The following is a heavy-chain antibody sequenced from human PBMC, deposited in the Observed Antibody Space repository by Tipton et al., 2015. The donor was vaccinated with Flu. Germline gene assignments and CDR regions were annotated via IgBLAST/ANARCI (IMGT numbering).Heavy chain of an antibody. V-gene: IGHV3-33*01. Sequence: SLRLSCAASGFTFSSYGMHWVRQAPGKGLEWVAVIWYDGSNKYYADSVKGRFTISRDNSKNTLYLQMNSLRAEDTAVYYCARDVVVAATPGGWFDPWGQGTLVTVSS. CDR3: ARDVVVAATPGGWFDP. J-gene: IGHJ5*02. CDR2: IWYDGSNK. D-gene: IGHD2-15*01. CDR1: GFTFSSYG.